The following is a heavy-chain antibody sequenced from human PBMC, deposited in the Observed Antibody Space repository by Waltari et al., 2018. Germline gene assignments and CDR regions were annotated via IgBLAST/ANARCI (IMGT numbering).Heavy chain of an antibody. J-gene: IGHJ4*02. V-gene: IGHV3-7*01. CDR1: GFTISRFW. CDR3: VGWNDPINS. Sequence: EAQLVQSGGGLVQPGGSLTLSCAASGFTISRFWMTWIRQAPGQGLQLGGHIGPDGSDKYYVDSVKGRFTISRDNAENSLLLQMSSLRVEDTALYYCVGWNDPINSWGQGTLVAVSS. CDR2: IGPDGSDK. D-gene: IGHD1-1*01.